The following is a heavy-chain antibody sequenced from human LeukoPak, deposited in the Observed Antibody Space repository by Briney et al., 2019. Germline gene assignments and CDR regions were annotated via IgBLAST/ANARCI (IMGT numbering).Heavy chain of an antibody. Sequence: GGSLRLSCVASGFTFSTAWMHWARQTPGKGLVWVSHINGDGRRINYADDVKGRFPISRDNAKNTLYLQMNSLRVEDTAVYYCVRDLPRTSGPWGQGTLVTVSS. J-gene: IGHJ5*02. CDR2: INGDGRRI. V-gene: IGHV3-74*01. D-gene: IGHD3-10*01. CDR1: GFTFSTAW. CDR3: VRDLPRTSGP.